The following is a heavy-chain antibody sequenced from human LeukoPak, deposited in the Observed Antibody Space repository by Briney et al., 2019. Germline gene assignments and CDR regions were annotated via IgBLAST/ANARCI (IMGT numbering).Heavy chain of an antibody. V-gene: IGHV4-30-4*01. CDR1: GGSISSGDYY. CDR2: IYYSGST. Sequence: SETLSLTCTVSGGSISSGDYYWSWIRRPPGKGLEWIGYIYYSGSTYYNPSLKSRVTISVDTSKNQFSLKLSSVTAADTAVYYCARRGVLAASYYYYYGMDVWGQGTTVTVSS. J-gene: IGHJ6*02. D-gene: IGHD2-2*01. CDR3: ARRGVLAASYYYYYGMDV.